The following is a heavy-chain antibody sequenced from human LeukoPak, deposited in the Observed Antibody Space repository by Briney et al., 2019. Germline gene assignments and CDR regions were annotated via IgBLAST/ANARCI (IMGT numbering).Heavy chain of an antibody. Sequence: SETLSLTCTVSGGSISSYYWSWIRQPPGKGLEWICYIYYSGSTNYNPSLKSRVTISVDTYKNQFSLKLSSVTAADTAVYYCARGATTVTLFDYGGQGTLVTVSS. D-gene: IGHD4-17*01. V-gene: IGHV4-59*01. CDR2: IYYSGST. CDR1: GGSISSYY. J-gene: IGHJ4*02. CDR3: ARGATTVTLFDY.